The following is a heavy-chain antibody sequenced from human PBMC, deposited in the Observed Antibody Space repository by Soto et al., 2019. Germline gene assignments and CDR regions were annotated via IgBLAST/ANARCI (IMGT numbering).Heavy chain of an antibody. V-gene: IGHV3-23*01. CDR3: AKASHYYGSGSYRYYYYYMDV. CDR1: GFTFSSYA. Sequence: EVQLLESGGGLVQPGGSLRLSCAASGFTFSSYAMSWVRQAPGKGLEWVSAISGSGGSTYYADSVKGRFTISRDNSNNTLYMQMNSLRAEDTAVYYCAKASHYYGSGSYRYYYYYMDVWGKGTTVTVSS. D-gene: IGHD3-10*01. J-gene: IGHJ6*03. CDR2: ISGSGGST.